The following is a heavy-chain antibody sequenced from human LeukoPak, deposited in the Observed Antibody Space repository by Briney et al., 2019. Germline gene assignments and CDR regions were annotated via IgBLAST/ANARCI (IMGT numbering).Heavy chain of an antibody. J-gene: IGHJ5*02. D-gene: IGHD3-22*01. CDR3: ARTTYYYDSSGYLNWFDP. CDR1: GFTFSSYA. Sequence: GGSLRLSCAASGFTFSSYAMSWVRQAPGKGLEWVSAISGSGGSTNYADSVKGRFTISRDNAKNSLYLQMNSLRAEDTAVYYCARTTYYYDSSGYLNWFDPWGQGTLVTVSS. CDR2: ISGSGGST. V-gene: IGHV3-23*01.